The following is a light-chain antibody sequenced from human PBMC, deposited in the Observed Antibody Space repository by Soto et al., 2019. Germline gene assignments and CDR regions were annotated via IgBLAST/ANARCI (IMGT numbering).Light chain of an antibody. CDR2: GAS. V-gene: IGKV3-15*01. J-gene: IGKJ4*01. CDR3: QQYNTWPLT. CDR1: QTVCST. Sequence: EIVMTQSPATLSVSPGERATLSCRASQTVCSTLAWYQQRPGQAPRLLIYGASTRATGIPARFSGSGSGTEFTLSISSLQSEDFAVYYCQQYNTWPLTFGGGTKVEIK.